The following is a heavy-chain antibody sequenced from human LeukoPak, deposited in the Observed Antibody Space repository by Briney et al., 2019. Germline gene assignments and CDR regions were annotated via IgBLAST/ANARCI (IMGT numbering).Heavy chain of an antibody. CDR2: IYTSGST. CDR1: GGSISSYY. V-gene: IGHV4-4*07. D-gene: IGHD3-22*01. Sequence: SETLSLTCTVSGGSISSYYWSWIRQPAGKGLEWIGRIYTSGSTTYNPSLKSRVTMSVDTSKNQFSLKLRSVTAADTAVYYCARDSMIVVVISGAFDIWGQGTMVTVSS. J-gene: IGHJ3*02. CDR3: ARDSMIVVVISGAFDI.